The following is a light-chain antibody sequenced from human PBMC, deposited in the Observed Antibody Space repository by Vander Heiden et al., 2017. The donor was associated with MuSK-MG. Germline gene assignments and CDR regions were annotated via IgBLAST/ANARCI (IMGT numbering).Light chain of an antibody. J-gene: IGLJ2*01. CDR3: QVWDSSSDHRVV. CDR2: DDS. Sequence: SYVLTQPPSVAVAPGQTARITCGGNNVGRKSVHWYQQKQGQAPVLVVYDDSDRPPGSPERFSGSNSGNTATLTISRVEAGDEADYYCQVWDSSSDHRVVFGGGTKLTVL. CDR1: NVGRKS. V-gene: IGLV3-21*02.